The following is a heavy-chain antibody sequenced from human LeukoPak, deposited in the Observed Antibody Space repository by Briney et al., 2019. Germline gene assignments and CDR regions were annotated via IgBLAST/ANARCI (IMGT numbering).Heavy chain of an antibody. Sequence: GGSLRLSCVASGFAVSSNYMSWVRQAPGKGLEWVSVIYSAGNTYCADSVKGRFTISRHNSENTLYLHTNSLRVEDTAVYFCARGGTPGYSSGRIDYWGQGTLVTLSS. J-gene: IGHJ4*02. V-gene: IGHV3-53*04. CDR3: ARGGTPGYSSGRIDY. CDR1: GFAVSSNY. CDR2: IYSAGNT. D-gene: IGHD6-19*01.